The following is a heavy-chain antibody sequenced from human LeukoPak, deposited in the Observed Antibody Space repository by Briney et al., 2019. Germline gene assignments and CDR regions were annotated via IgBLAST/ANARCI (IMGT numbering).Heavy chain of an antibody. V-gene: IGHV3-30*18. Sequence: PGGSLRLSCAASGLTFSSYGMHWVRQAPGKGLEWVAVISYDGSNKYYADSVKGRFTISRDNSKNTLYLQMNSLRAEDTAVYYCAKTFGYCSGGSCAYYYYYYMDVWGKGTTVTVSS. CDR3: AKTFGYCSGGSCAYYYYYYMDV. CDR1: GLTFSSYG. D-gene: IGHD2-15*01. J-gene: IGHJ6*03. CDR2: ISYDGSNK.